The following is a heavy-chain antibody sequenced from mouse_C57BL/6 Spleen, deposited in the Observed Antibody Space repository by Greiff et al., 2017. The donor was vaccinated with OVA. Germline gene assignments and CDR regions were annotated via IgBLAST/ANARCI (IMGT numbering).Heavy chain of an antibody. J-gene: IGHJ4*01. V-gene: IGHV1-50*01. CDR3: ARRRARDAMDY. Sequence: QVQLKQPGAELVKPGASVKLSCKASGYTFTSYWMQWVKQRPGQGLEWIGEIDPSDSYTNYNQKFKGKATLTVDTSSSTAYMQLSSLTSEDSAVYYCARRRARDAMDYWGQGTSVTVSS. D-gene: IGHD3-3*01. CDR1: GYTFTSYW. CDR2: IDPSDSYT.